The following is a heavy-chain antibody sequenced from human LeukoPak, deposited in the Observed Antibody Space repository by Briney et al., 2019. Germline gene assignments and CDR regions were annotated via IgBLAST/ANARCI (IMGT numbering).Heavy chain of an antibody. CDR1: GGSISTSSYY. D-gene: IGHD3-22*01. CDR3: ARGGWNKFDY. CDR2: IFYSGTT. Sequence: SETLSLTCTVSGGSISTSSYYWSWIRQPPGKGLEWIGFIFYSGTTNYNPSLKSRATISVDTAKNQFSLKLSSATAADTAVYYCARGGWNKFDYWGQGTLVTVSS. V-gene: IGHV4-61*01. J-gene: IGHJ4*02.